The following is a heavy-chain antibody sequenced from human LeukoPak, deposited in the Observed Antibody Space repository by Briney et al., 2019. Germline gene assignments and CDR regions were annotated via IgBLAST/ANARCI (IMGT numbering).Heavy chain of an antibody. V-gene: IGHV1-69*13. CDR1: GGTFSSYA. CDR3: ARDRVPHRHDAFDI. D-gene: IGHD3-10*01. J-gene: IGHJ3*02. CDR2: IIPIFGTA. Sequence: ASVKVSCKASGGTFSSYATSWVRQAPGQGLEWMGGIIPIFGTANYAQKFLGRVTITADESTSTAYMELSSLRSEDTAVYYCARDRVPHRHDAFDIWGQGTMVTVSS.